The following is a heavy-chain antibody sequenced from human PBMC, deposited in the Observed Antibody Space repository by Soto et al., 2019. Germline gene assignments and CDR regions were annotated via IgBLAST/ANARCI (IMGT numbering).Heavy chain of an antibody. CDR3: EVTTGF. D-gene: IGHD1-1*01. Sequence: ASVKVSCKASGYTFTSYYMHWVRQAPGQGLEWMGVIEPSGGSKSYTQKFQDRITMTRDTSTSTVYMELSSLRSEDTAVYYCEVTTGFWGQGTMVTVSS. CDR2: IEPSGGSK. J-gene: IGHJ4*02. V-gene: IGHV1-46*01. CDR1: GYTFTSYY.